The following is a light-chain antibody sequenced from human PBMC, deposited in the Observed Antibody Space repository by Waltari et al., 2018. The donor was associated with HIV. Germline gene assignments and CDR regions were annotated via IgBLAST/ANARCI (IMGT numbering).Light chain of an antibody. CDR1: QSVSSN. CDR3: KKYNNWPPRNT. J-gene: IGKJ2*01. V-gene: IGKV3-15*01. CDR2: GAS. Sequence: EIVMTQSPATLSVSPGERATLSCRASQSVSSNLAWYQQKPGQAPRLLIYGASTRATGIPARLRGSGSGTEFTLTISSLQSEDFEVYYGKKYNNWPPRNTFGQGTKLEIK.